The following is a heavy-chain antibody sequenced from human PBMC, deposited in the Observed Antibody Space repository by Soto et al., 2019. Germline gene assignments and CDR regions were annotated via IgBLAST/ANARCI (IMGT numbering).Heavy chain of an antibody. Sequence: GSLRLSCAASGFTFSSYGRHWVRQAPGKGLEWVAVIWYDGSNKYYADSVKGRFTISRDNSKNTVYLQMNSLRAEDTGVYYCSRELRYYHDSSGYYYFDYWGQGTLVTVSS. CDR3: SRELRYYHDSSGYYYFDY. CDR2: IWYDGSNK. D-gene: IGHD3-22*01. V-gene: IGHV3-33*01. J-gene: IGHJ4*02. CDR1: GFTFSSYG.